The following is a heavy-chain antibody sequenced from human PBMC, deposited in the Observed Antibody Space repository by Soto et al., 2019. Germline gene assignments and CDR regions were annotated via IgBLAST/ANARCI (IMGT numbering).Heavy chain of an antibody. Sequence: SVKVSCKASGFTFTSSAVQWVRQARGQRLEWIGWIVVGSGNTNYAQKFQERVTITRDMSTSTAYMELSSLRSEDTAVYYCAADLSYYYDSSGYHWGQGTLVTVSS. D-gene: IGHD3-22*01. CDR3: AADLSYYYDSSGYH. V-gene: IGHV1-58*01. CDR1: GFTFTSSA. J-gene: IGHJ5*02. CDR2: IVVGSGNT.